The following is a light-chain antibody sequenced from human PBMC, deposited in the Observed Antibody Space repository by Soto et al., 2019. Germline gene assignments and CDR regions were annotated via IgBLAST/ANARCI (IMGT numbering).Light chain of an antibody. CDR1: SSDVGGYNY. CDR2: DVS. Sequence: QSALTQPASVSGSPGQSITISCTGTSSDVGGYNYVSWYPQHPGKAPKLMIYDVSNRPSGVSNRVSGSKSGNTDSLTISGLQGEDEADYYCSSYTSSSTYVVLGGGTKLTV. CDR3: SSYTSSSTYVV. V-gene: IGLV2-14*01. J-gene: IGLJ2*01.